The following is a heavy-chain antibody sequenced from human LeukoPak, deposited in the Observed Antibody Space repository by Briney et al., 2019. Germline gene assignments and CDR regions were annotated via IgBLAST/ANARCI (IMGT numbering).Heavy chain of an antibody. CDR1: GYTFIGYY. J-gene: IGHJ4*02. D-gene: IGHD6-19*01. CDR3: ARGGSGWSPYYFDY. Sequence: ASVKVSCKASGYTFIGYYMHWVRHSPEQGLEWMGWINPNSGGTNYAQKFQGRVTMTRDTSISTAYMELNRLRSDDTAVYYCARGGSGWSPYYFDYWGQGTLVTVSS. V-gene: IGHV1-2*02. CDR2: INPNSGGT.